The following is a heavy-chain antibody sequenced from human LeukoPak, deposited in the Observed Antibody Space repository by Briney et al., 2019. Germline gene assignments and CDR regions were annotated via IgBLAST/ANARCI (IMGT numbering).Heavy chain of an antibody. CDR3: ARGKRTAVTAFIDY. V-gene: IGHV1-2*02. Sequence: ASVKVSCKTSGYTFTGYYIHWVRQAPGQGLEWMGWINPISGGTNYAQKFQGRVTLTRDTSITTAYMELSGLRSDDTAMYFCARGKRTAVTAFIDYSGQGTLVTVSS. D-gene: IGHD4-17*01. J-gene: IGHJ4*02. CDR1: GYTFTGYY. CDR2: INPISGGT.